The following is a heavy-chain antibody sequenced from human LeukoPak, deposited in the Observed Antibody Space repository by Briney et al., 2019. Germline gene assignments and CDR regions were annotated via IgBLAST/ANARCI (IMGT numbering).Heavy chain of an antibody. CDR1: GYTFRNYG. Sequence: GASVKVSCKASGYTFRNYGMSRLRQAPGQRLEWLGWISAKNGNKDYVQKLQGRLIMTLDTSTSTAYMELRSLTSDDTAVYYCARRLIGGHLGDYWGQGTRVTVSS. CDR3: ARRLIGGHLGDY. J-gene: IGHJ4*02. V-gene: IGHV1-18*01. D-gene: IGHD3-16*01. CDR2: ISAKNGNK.